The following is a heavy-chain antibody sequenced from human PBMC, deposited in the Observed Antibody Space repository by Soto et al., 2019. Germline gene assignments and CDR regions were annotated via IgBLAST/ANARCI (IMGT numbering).Heavy chain of an antibody. V-gene: IGHV4-61*05. D-gene: IGHD1-20*01. J-gene: IGHJ4*02. CDR1: GGSISSSSYY. Sequence: SETLSLTCTVSGGSISSSSYYWGWIRQPPGKGLEWIGYVSYGGRTTYNPSLETRVTISMDTSKTQFSVILTSVTAADAAVYYCARGGYNYNFFTFDYWGPGCLVTVSS. CDR3: ARGGYNYNFFTFDY. CDR2: VSYGGRT.